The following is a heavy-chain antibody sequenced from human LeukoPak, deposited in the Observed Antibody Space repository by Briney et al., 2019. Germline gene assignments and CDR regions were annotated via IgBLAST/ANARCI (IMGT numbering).Heavy chain of an antibody. D-gene: IGHD3-22*01. J-gene: IGHJ3*02. CDR1: GFTFSSYS. V-gene: IGHV3-21*01. CDR2: ISSSSSYI. Sequence: KPGGSLRLSCAASGFTFSSYSMNWVRQAPGKGLEWVSSISSSSSYIYYADSVKGRFTISRDNAKNSLYLQMNSLRAEDTAVYYCARDSGYYYDTLDAFDIWGQGTMVTVSS. CDR3: ARDSGYYYDTLDAFDI.